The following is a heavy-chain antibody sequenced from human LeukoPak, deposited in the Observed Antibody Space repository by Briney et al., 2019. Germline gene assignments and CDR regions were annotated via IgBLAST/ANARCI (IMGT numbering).Heavy chain of an antibody. Sequence: PSETLSLSCPVYAGSISNGRYSSGWIRQPPGKGREWIWSIYYSGSTSYNPSLKSRVTISVDTSKNQFSLKLSSVTAADTAVYYCARRSGSYYATHFDYWGQGTLVTVSS. D-gene: IGHD1-26*01. CDR2: IYYSGST. CDR3: ARRSGSYYATHFDY. J-gene: IGHJ4*02. CDR1: AGSISNGRYS. V-gene: IGHV4-39*01.